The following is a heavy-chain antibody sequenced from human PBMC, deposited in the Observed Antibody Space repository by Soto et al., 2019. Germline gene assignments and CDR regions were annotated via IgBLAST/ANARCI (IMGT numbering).Heavy chain of an antibody. D-gene: IGHD2-15*01. CDR3: AKSYCSGGSCYSGYFQH. CDR1: GFTFSSYA. V-gene: IGHV3-23*01. J-gene: IGHJ1*01. Sequence: GGSLRLSCAASGFTFSSYAMSWVRQAPGKGLEWVSAISGSGGSTYYADSVKGRFTISRDNSKNTLYLQMNSLRAEDTAVYYCAKSYCSGGSCYSGYFQHWSQGTLVTVSS. CDR2: ISGSGGST.